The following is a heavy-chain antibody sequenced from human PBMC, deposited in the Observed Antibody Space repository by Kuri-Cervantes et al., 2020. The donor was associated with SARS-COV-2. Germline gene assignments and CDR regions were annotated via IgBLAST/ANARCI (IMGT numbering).Heavy chain of an antibody. J-gene: IGHJ2*01. V-gene: IGHV1-2*02. Sequence: ASVKVSCKASGYTFTGYYMHWVRQAPGQGLEWMGWINPNSGGTNYAQKFQGRVTMTRDTSISTAYMELSRLRSDDTAVYYCARGYTIFGVVGYFDLWGRGTLVTVYS. CDR3: ARGYTIFGVVGYFDL. D-gene: IGHD3-3*01. CDR2: INPNSGGT. CDR1: GYTFTGYY.